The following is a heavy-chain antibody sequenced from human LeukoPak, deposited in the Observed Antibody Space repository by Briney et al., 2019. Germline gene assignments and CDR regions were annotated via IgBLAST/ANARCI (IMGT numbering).Heavy chain of an antibody. CDR2: TYYRSKWYN. J-gene: IGHJ4*02. D-gene: IGHD6-19*01. CDR1: GDSVSSNSAA. CDR3: ASGAVAGLAY. V-gene: IGHV6-1*01. Sequence: SQTLSLTCAISGDSVSSNSAAWNWIRQSPSRGLEWLGRTYYRSKWYNDYAISVKSRITINPGTSKNQFSLQLSSVTPEDTAVYYCASGAVAGLAYWGQGTLVSVSS.